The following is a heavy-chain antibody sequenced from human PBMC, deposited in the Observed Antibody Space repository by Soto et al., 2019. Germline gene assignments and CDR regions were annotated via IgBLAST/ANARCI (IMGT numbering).Heavy chain of an antibody. V-gene: IGHV4-30-2*01. Sequence: SETLSLTCAVSGGSISSGGYSWSWIGQPPGKGLEWIGYIYHSGSTYYNPSLKSRVTISVDRSKNQFSLKLSSVTAADTAVYYCARGLRKRYDSSGYYQVSHAFDIWGQGTMVTVSS. D-gene: IGHD3-22*01. J-gene: IGHJ3*02. CDR2: IYHSGST. CDR1: GGSISSGGYS. CDR3: ARGLRKRYDSSGYYQVSHAFDI.